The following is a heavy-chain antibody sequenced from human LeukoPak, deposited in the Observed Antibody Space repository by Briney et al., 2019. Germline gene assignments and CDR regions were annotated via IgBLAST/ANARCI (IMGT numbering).Heavy chain of an antibody. J-gene: IGHJ4*02. Sequence: GGSLRLSCAASGFTVSSNYMSWVRQAPGKGLEWVSVIYSDSSTYYTDSVKGRFTISRDNSKNTLYLQTNSLRAEDTAVYYCARDQDGDRTTFDYWGQGTLVTVSS. CDR3: ARDQDGDRTTFDY. D-gene: IGHD4-17*01. V-gene: IGHV3-53*01. CDR1: GFTVSSNY. CDR2: IYSDSST.